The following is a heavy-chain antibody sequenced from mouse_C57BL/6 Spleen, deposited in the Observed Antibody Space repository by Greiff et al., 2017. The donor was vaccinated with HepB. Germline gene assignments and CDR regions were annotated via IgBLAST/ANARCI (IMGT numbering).Heavy chain of an antibody. V-gene: IGHV1-50*01. CDR1: GYTFTSYW. Sequence: VQLQQPGAELVKPGASVKLSCKASGYTFTSYWMQWVKQRPGQGLEWIGEIDPSDSYTNYNQKFKGKATLTVDTSSRTAYMQLSSLTSEDSAVYYCARGGYYDYDRYFDVWGTGTTVTVSS. J-gene: IGHJ1*03. CDR3: ARGGYYDYDRYFDV. CDR2: IDPSDSYT. D-gene: IGHD2-4*01.